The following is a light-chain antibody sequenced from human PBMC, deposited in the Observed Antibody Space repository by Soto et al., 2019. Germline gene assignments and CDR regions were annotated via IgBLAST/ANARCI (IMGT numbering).Light chain of an antibody. CDR1: SSDVGGYKY. CDR3: SSYTSSSTRV. J-gene: IGLJ2*01. Sequence: QSALTQPASVSGSPGQSITISCTGTSSDVGGYKYVSWYQQHPGKAPKLMIYEVSHRPSGVSNRFSGSQSGNTASLTISGLQAEDEADYYCSSYTSSSTRVFRGGTKLTVL. CDR2: EVS. V-gene: IGLV2-14*01.